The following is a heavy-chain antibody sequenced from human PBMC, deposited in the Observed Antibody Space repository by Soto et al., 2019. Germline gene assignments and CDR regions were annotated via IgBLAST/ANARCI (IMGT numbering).Heavy chain of an antibody. J-gene: IGHJ4*02. Sequence: GGSLRLSCAASGFTFNHYHMHWVRQAPGKGLEWVAVISYDGGNNYYADSVKGRFTISRDNSKNTLYLQMTSVRLDDTALYYCAREQNIRRFDYWGQGALVTVSS. CDR3: AREQNIRRFDY. V-gene: IGHV3-30*03. CDR2: ISYDGGNN. CDR1: GFTFNHYH.